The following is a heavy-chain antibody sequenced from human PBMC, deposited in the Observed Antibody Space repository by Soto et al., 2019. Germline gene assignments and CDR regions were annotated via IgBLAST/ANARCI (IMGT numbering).Heavy chain of an antibody. J-gene: IGHJ5*02. V-gene: IGHV1-2*04. CDR1: GYTFTGYY. CDR3: ARKGIPATSSHP. D-gene: IGHD1-20*01. Sequence: ASVKVSCKASGYTFTGYYMHWVRQAPGQGLEWMGWINPNSGGTNYAQKFQGWVTMTRDTSISTAYMELSRLRSDDTAVYYCARKGIPATSSHPWCPGPLVTVSS. CDR2: INPNSGGT.